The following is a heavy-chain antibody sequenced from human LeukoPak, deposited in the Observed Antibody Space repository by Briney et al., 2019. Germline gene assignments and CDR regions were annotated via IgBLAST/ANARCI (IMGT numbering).Heavy chain of an antibody. D-gene: IGHD6-13*01. CDR1: GGSISSGGYS. Sequence: SQTLSLTCAVSGGSISSGGYSWSWIRQPPGKGLEWIGYIYHSGSTYYNPSLKSRVTISVDRSKNQFSLKLSSVTAADTAVYYCARDLTTGTGAFDFWGQGTVVTVSS. CDR3: ARDLTTGTGAFDF. J-gene: IGHJ3*01. V-gene: IGHV4-30-2*01. CDR2: IYHSGST.